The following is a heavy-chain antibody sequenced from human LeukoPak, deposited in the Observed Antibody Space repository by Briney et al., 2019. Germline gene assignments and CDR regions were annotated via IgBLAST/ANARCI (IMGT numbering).Heavy chain of an antibody. CDR3: ARVGVGWFRELFYGMDV. D-gene: IGHD3-10*01. CDR1: GDTVSSNSAA. J-gene: IGHJ6*02. V-gene: IGHV6-1*01. CDR2: TYYRSKLYN. Sequence: TSQTLSLTCALSGDTVSSNSAAWNWSRQARSRGLEWLGRTYYRSKLYNDYAVSVKSRITINPDTSKNQFSLRLSSVTAADTAVYYCARVGVGWFRELFYGMDVWGQGTTVTVSS.